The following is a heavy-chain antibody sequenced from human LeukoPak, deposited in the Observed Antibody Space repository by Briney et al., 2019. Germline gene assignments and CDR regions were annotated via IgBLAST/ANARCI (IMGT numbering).Heavy chain of an antibody. CDR2: IYYSGST. J-gene: IGHJ4*02. V-gene: IGHV4-59*01. CDR3: ARSYSSGPEFDY. D-gene: IGHD6-19*01. CDR1: GGSISSYY. Sequence: PSETLSLTCTVSGGSISSYYWSWIRQPPGKGLEWIGYIYYSGSTNYNSSLKSRVTISVDTSKNQFSLKLSSVTAADTAVYYCARSYSSGPEFDYWGQGTLVTVSS.